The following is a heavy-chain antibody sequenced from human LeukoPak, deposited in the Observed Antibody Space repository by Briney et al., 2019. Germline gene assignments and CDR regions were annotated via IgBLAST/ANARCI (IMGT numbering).Heavy chain of an antibody. D-gene: IGHD3-10*01. J-gene: IGHJ4*02. CDR1: GGSISSGGYY. CDR3: ARDRGGHGREKD. Sequence: SQTLSLTCNVSGGSISSGGYYWSWIRQHPGKGLEWIGCSCYSGSTYYNPSLKSRVTISVDTSKNQFSLKLTSVTAADTAVYYCARDRGGHGREKDWGQGTQVTVSS. CDR2: SCYSGST. V-gene: IGHV4-31*03.